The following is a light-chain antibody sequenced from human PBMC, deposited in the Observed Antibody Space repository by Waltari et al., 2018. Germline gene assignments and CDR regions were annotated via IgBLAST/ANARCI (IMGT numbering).Light chain of an antibody. CDR2: DAS. CDR1: QGISTY. V-gene: IGKV1-16*02. J-gene: IGKJ3*01. CDR3: QQYSPFPRT. Sequence: DIQMSQSRSSLSASVGDSVTITCRASQGISTYLAWFQQKPGKAPKSLIYDASSLQREVPYKFSGSRSGTDFTLTISSLQPEDVATYYCQQYSPFPRTFGPGTKV.